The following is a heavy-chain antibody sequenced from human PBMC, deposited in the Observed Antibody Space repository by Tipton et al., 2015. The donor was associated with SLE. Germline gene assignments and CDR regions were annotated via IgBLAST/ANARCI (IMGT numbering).Heavy chain of an antibody. CDR3: GTTSTDYGMDV. CDR2: INSDGSST. CDR1: GFTFSDYY. J-gene: IGHJ6*02. D-gene: IGHD2-8*02. Sequence: SLRLSCAASGFTFSDYYMSWIRQAPGKGLVWVSRINSDGSSTSYADSVKGRFTISRDNAKNMPYLQMNSLRAEDTAVYYCGTTSTDYGMDVWGQGTTVTVSS. V-gene: IGHV3-74*01.